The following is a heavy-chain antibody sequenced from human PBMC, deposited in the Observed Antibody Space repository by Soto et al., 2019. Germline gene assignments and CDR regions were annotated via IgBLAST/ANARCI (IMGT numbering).Heavy chain of an antibody. D-gene: IGHD3-22*01. CDR2: IIPIFGTA. J-gene: IGHJ6*02. Sequence: GASVKVSCKASGGTFSSYAISWVRQAPGQGLEWMGGIIPIFGTANYAQKFQGRVTITADESTSTAYTELSSLRSEDTAVYYCARAQYYDSSGYYSMDVWGQGTTVTVSS. CDR1: GGTFSSYA. CDR3: ARAQYYDSSGYYSMDV. V-gene: IGHV1-69*13.